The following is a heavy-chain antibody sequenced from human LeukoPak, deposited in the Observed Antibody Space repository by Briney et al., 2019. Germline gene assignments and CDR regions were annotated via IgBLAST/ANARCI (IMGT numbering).Heavy chain of an antibody. V-gene: IGHV1-18*01. CDR3: ARVSFGGYTSGGEGWFDP. CDR2: ISAYNGNT. Sequence: ASVKVSCKASGYTFTSYGISWVRQAPGQGLEWMGWISAYNGNTNYAQKLQGRVTMTTDTSTSTAYMELRSLRSDDTAVYYCARVSFGGYTSGGEGWFDPWGQGTLVTVSS. J-gene: IGHJ5*02. D-gene: IGHD3-16*01. CDR1: GYTFTSYG.